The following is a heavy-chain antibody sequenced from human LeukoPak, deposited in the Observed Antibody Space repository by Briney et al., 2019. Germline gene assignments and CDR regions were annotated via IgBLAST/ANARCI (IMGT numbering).Heavy chain of an antibody. CDR2: INPNSGGT. J-gene: IGHJ4*02. CDR1: GYTFTGSY. CDR3: ARETYFSSGNVYNRIDY. V-gene: IGHV1-2*02. D-gene: IGHD3-10*01. Sequence: ASVKVSCKASGYTFTGSYMHWVRQAPGQGLEWMGWINPNSGGTNYAQKFQGRVTMTRDTSISTAYMELSRLTSDDTAVYFCARETYFSSGNVYNRIDYWGQGTLVTVSS.